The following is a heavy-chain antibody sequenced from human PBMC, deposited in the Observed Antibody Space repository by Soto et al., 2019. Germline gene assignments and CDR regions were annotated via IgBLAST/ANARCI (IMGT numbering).Heavy chain of an antibody. CDR1: GGSISSSGYY. CDR3: ARERGSGTIFDY. V-gene: IGHV4-39*07. Sequence: SETLSLTCTVSGGSISSSGYYWGWIRQPPGKGLEWIGEIYHSGSTNYNPSLKSRVTIAVDKSKNQFSLKLSSVTAADTAVYYCARERGSGTIFDYWGQGTLVTVSS. CDR2: IYHSGST. J-gene: IGHJ4*02. D-gene: IGHD5-12*01.